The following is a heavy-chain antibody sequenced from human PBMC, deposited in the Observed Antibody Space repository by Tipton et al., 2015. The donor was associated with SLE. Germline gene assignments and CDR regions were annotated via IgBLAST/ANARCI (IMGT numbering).Heavy chain of an antibody. CDR1: GGSISSSSYS. V-gene: IGHV4-39*07. Sequence: TLSLTCTVSGGSISSSSYSWGWIRQPPGKGLEWIGNIYYSGSTNYNPSLKSRVTISVDTSKNQFSLKLNSVTAADTAVYYCARGLWFGDWGQGTLVTVSS. CDR2: IYYSGST. CDR3: ARGLWFGD. D-gene: IGHD3-10*01. J-gene: IGHJ4*02.